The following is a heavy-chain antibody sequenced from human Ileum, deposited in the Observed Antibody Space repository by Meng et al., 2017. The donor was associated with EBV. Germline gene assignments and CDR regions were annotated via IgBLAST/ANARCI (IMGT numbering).Heavy chain of an antibody. Sequence: LQLPESGPGLVKHSETLSLTCTVSGGSISNNAYYWGWIRQPPGKGLEWIGTIYDGGNTYYHPSLKSRLTISVDTSRNQFSLKLSSVTAADTAVYYCATQNWNYEAGYWGQGTLVTVSS. CDR3: ATQNWNYEAGY. CDR1: GGSISNNAYY. J-gene: IGHJ4*02. D-gene: IGHD1-7*01. CDR2: IYDGGNT. V-gene: IGHV4-39*01.